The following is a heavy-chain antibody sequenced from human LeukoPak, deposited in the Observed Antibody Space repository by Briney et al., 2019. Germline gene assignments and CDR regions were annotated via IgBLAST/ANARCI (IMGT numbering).Heavy chain of an antibody. J-gene: IGHJ4*02. Sequence: SGTLSLTCAVSGGSISRSNWWSWVRQPPGKGLEWIGEIYHSGSTNYNPSLKSRVNISVDKSKNQFSLKLSSVTAADTAVYYCARALTTVTQYYFDYWGQGTLVTVSS. CDR1: GGSISRSNW. CDR2: IYHSGST. D-gene: IGHD4-17*01. V-gene: IGHV4-4*02. CDR3: ARALTTVTQYYFDY.